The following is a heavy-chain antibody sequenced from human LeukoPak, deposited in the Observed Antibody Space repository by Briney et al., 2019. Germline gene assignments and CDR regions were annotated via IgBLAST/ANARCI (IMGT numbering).Heavy chain of an antibody. Sequence: WETLSLTCAVYGGSFTDYDLSWIRQPPGKGPEWVGAINHSGSTNYNPSLKSRVTISVDTSKNQFSLKLSTVTAADTAVYYCASLTGTTDYYYYYKDVWGKGTTVTVSS. V-gene: IGHV4-34*01. CDR2: INHSGST. CDR1: GGSFTDYD. D-gene: IGHD1-20*01. CDR3: ASLTGTTDYYYYYKDV. J-gene: IGHJ6*03.